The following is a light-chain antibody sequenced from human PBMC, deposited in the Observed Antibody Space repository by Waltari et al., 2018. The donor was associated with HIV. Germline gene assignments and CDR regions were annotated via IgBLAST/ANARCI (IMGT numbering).Light chain of an antibody. CDR3: SSYTSSSTPLYV. Sequence: QSALTQPASVSGSPGQSITISCTGTSSDVGGYNYVSWYQQHPGKAPKLMMEYVSNRPSGVSNRFSGSKSGNTASLTISGLQAEDEADYYCSSYTSSSTPLYVFGTGTKVTVL. CDR2: YVS. V-gene: IGLV2-14*03. CDR1: SSDVGGYNY. J-gene: IGLJ1*01.